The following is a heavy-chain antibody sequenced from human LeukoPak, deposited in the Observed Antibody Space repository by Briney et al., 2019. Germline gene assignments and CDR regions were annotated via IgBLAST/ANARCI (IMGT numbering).Heavy chain of an antibody. Sequence: SVKVSCKASGGTFSSYAISWVRQAPGQGLEWMGGIIPMFGTANYAQKFQGRVTNTTEESTSTAYMELSSLGSEDTAMYYCARVFARGGEISGSYYYYWGQGTLVTVSS. J-gene: IGHJ4*02. D-gene: IGHD1-26*01. CDR1: GGTFSSYA. CDR2: IIPMFGTA. V-gene: IGHV1-69*05. CDR3: ARVFARGGEISGSYYYY.